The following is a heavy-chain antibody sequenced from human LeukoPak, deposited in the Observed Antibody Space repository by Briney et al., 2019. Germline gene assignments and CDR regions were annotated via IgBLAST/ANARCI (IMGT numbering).Heavy chain of an antibody. CDR2: INHSGST. V-gene: IGHV4-34*01. J-gene: IGHJ4*02. CDR1: GGSFSGYY. Sequence: PSETLSLTCAVYGGSFSGYYWSWIRQPPGKGLEWIGEINHSGSTNYNPSLKSRVTISVDTSKNQFSLKLSFVTAADTAVYYCARRGYSFHPPPRSNRNYYFDYWGQGTLVTVSS. CDR3: ARRGYSFHPPPRSNRNYYFDY. D-gene: IGHD2-15*01.